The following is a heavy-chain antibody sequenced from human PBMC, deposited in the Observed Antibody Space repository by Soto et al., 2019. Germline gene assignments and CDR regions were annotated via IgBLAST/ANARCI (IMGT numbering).Heavy chain of an antibody. D-gene: IGHD1-1*01. J-gene: IGHJ4*02. CDR1: GGTFSSYA. CDR2: IIPIFGTA. Sequence: ASVKVSCKASGGTFSSYAISWVRQAPGQGLEWMGGIIPIFGTANYAQKFQGRVTITADESTSTAYMELSSLRSEDTAVYYCARAPRGTYYFDYWGQGTLVTVSS. V-gene: IGHV1-69*13. CDR3: ARAPRGTYYFDY.